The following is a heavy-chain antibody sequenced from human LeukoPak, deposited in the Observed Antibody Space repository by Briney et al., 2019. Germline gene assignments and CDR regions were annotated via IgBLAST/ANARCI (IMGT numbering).Heavy chain of an antibody. Sequence: PGRSLRLSCAASGFTFSSYGMHWVRQAPGKGLEWVAVISYDGSNKYYADSVKGRFTISRDNSKNTLYLQMNSLRAEDTAVYYCAKEYSGSPAGWGQGTLVTVSS. V-gene: IGHV3-30*18. CDR2: ISYDGSNK. J-gene: IGHJ4*02. CDR3: AKEYSGSPAG. D-gene: IGHD1-26*01. CDR1: GFTFSSYG.